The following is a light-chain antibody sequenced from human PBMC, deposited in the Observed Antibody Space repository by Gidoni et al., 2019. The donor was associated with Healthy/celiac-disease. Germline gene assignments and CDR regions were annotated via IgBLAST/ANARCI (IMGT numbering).Light chain of an antibody. Sequence: SVLPQPPSVSVAPGQRVTISCTGRSSNIGAGYDVHWYQHLPGPAPKLLIYGNSNRPSGVPDRFSGSKSGTSASLAITGLQAEDEADYYCQSYDSSLSGGVFGGGTKRTVL. CDR2: GNS. CDR1: SSNIGAGYD. V-gene: IGLV1-40*01. J-gene: IGLJ3*02. CDR3: QSYDSSLSGGV.